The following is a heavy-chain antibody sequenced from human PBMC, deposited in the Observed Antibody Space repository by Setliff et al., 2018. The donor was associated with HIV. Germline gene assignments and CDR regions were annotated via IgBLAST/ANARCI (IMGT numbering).Heavy chain of an antibody. CDR1: GGSFSGYY. D-gene: IGHD3-3*01. CDR3: ARGSQYYNFGSGYHLDYYYYGMDV. J-gene: IGHJ6*02. CDR2: INHSGST. Sequence: SETLSLTCAVYGGSFSGYYWSWIRQPPGKGLEWIGEINHSGSTNYNPSLKSRVTISVDTSKNQFSLKLSSVTAADTAVYYCARGSQYYNFGSGYHLDYYYYGMDVWGQGTTVTVSS. V-gene: IGHV4-34*01.